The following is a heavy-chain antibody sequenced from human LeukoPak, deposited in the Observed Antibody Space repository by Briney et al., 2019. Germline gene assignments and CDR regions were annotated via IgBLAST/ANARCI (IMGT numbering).Heavy chain of an antibody. CDR2: ISGTGGST. D-gene: IGHD3-22*01. J-gene: IGHJ3*02. CDR1: GFTFSSYP. CDR3: AKECGRDYDDRAFDI. Sequence: GGSLRLSCAASGFTFSSYPMNWVRQSPERGLEWVSAISGTGGSTSYADSLKGRFTISKDNSKNALYLQMSSLTAEDTAVYYCAKECGRDYDDRAFDIWGQGTMVTVSS. V-gene: IGHV3-23*01.